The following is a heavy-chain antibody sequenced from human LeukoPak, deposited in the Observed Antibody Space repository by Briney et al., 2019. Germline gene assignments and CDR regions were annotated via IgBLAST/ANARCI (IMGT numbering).Heavy chain of an antibody. Sequence: PGGSLRLSCAASAFTFSSYGMHWVRQAPGKGLEWVALISYDGSDKDYAKSVKGRFTISRDNSKNTLYLQMNSLRAEDTAVYYCARAQFGGWYGLAFDSWGQGILVTVSS. CDR3: ARAQFGGWYGLAFDS. D-gene: IGHD6-19*01. CDR2: ISYDGSDK. V-gene: IGHV3-30*03. CDR1: AFTFSSYG. J-gene: IGHJ4*02.